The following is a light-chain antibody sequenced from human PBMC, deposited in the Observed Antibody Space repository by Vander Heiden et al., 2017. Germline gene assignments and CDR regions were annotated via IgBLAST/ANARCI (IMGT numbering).Light chain of an antibody. CDR2: WGS. CDR3: MQALQTPYT. V-gene: IGKV2-28*01. CDR1: QSLLHRNGYNY. Sequence: IVVTQSPLSLPVTPGEPASISCRSSQSLLHRNGYNYVHWFLQKPGQSPQLLIYWGSNRASGVPDRFSGSGSGRYFTLQISRVEAEDVGVYYCMQALQTPYTFGQGTKLVIK. J-gene: IGKJ2*01.